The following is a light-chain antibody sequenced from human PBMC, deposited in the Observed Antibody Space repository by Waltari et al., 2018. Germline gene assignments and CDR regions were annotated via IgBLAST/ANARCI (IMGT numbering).Light chain of an antibody. V-gene: IGKV2-28*01. CDR1: QSLLHSNGYNY. J-gene: IGKJ5*01. CDR3: MQALQTPIT. CDR2: LGS. Sequence: DIVMTQSPLSLPVTPGEPASISCRSSQSLLHSNGYNYLDWYLQTPAQSPQLLIYLGSNRASGVPDRFSGSGSGTDFTLKISRVEAEDVGVYYCMQALQTPITFGQGTRLEIK.